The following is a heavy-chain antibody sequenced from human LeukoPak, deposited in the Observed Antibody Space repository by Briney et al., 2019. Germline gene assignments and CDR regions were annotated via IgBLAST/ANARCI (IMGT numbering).Heavy chain of an antibody. J-gene: IGHJ4*02. CDR3: ARGGNWTLFDY. CDR2: INHSGST. CDR1: GGSFSGYY. V-gene: IGHV4-34*01. Sequence: SETLSLTCAVYGGSFSGYYWSWLRQPPGKGLEWIGEINHSGSTNYNPSLKSRVTISVDTSKNQFSLKLSSVTAADTAVYYCARGGNWTLFDYWGQGTLVTVSS. D-gene: IGHD1-1*01.